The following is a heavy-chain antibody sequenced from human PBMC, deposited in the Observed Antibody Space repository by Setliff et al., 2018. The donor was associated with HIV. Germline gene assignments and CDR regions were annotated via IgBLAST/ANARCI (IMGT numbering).Heavy chain of an antibody. J-gene: IGHJ4*02. CDR3: SVGAGGGGY. Sequence: WASVKVSCKASGHTFTSYDINWVRQATGQGLEWMGWMNPNSGNTGYAQKFQGRVTITGDTSASTAYMELSSLRSEDTAVYYCSVGAGGGGYWGQGTLVTVSS. D-gene: IGHD3-10*01. V-gene: IGHV1-8*01. CDR1: GHTFTSYD. CDR2: MNPNSGNT.